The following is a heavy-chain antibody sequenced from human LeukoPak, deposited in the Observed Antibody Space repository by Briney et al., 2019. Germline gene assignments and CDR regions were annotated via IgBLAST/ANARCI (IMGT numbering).Heavy chain of an antibody. CDR3: AKDSSTVTPTYDY. CDR1: GFTFSSYG. V-gene: IGHV3-30*02. Sequence: GGSLRLSCAASGFTFSSYGMHWVRQAPGKGLEWVAFIRYDGSNKYYADSVKGRFTISRDNSKNTLYLQMNSLRAEDTAVYYCAKDSSTVTPTYDYWGQGTLVTVSS. J-gene: IGHJ4*02. CDR2: IRYDGSNK. D-gene: IGHD4-11*01.